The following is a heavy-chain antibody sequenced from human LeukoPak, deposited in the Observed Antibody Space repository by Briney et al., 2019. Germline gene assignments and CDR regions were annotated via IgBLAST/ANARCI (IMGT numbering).Heavy chain of an antibody. J-gene: IGHJ6*02. CDR1: GFTFSAYG. CDR3: ARSRPTLSTRKSRNYYYYGMDV. D-gene: IGHD5/OR15-5a*01. V-gene: IGHV3-30*02. Sequence: PGGSLRLSCAASGFTFSAYGMHWVRQAPGKGLEWVAFIRFDGSDKYYADSVKGRFTISRDNSKNTLYLQMNSLRAEDTAVYYCARSRPTLSTRKSRNYYYYGMDVWGQGTTVTVSS. CDR2: IRFDGSDK.